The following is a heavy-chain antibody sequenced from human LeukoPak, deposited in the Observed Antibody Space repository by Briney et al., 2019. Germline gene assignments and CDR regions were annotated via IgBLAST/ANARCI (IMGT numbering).Heavy chain of an antibody. CDR3: ARTYDSSGYWLNPASL. CDR2: IYYSGST. D-gene: IGHD3-22*01. CDR1: GGSISSSSYY. J-gene: IGHJ4*02. Sequence: SETLSLTCTVSGGSISSSSYYWGWIRQPPGKGLEWIGSIYYSGSTYYNPSLKSRVTISVDTSKNQFSLKLSSVTAADTAVYYCARTYDSSGYWLNPASLWGQGTLVTVSS. V-gene: IGHV4-39*07.